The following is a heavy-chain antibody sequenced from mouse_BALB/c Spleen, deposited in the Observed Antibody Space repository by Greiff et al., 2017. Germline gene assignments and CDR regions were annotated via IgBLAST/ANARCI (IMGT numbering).Heavy chain of an antibody. Sequence: QVQLQQSGPELVKPGASVKISCKASGYAFSSSWMNWVKQRPGQGLEWIGRIYPGDGDTNYNGKFKGKATLTADKSSSTAYMQLSSLTSVDSAVYFCARDGYYVQAWFAYWGQGTLVTVSA. J-gene: IGHJ3*01. CDR1: GYAFSSSW. D-gene: IGHD2-3*01. V-gene: IGHV1-82*01. CDR2: IYPGDGDT. CDR3: ARDGYYVQAWFAY.